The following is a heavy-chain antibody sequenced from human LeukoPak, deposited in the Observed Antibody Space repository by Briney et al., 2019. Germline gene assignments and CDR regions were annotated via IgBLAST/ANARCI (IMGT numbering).Heavy chain of an antibody. D-gene: IGHD2-21*01. Sequence: PGGSLRLSCAASRFTFSSYTMNWVRQAPGKGLEWVSSISGGSSYIYHADSVKGRFTISRDNAKNSLYLQMNSLRAEDTAVYYCARGGGYCGGDCYGIDYWGQGTLVTVSS. CDR2: ISGGSSYI. CDR1: RFTFSSYT. CDR3: ARGGGYCGGDCYGIDY. V-gene: IGHV3-21*01. J-gene: IGHJ4*02.